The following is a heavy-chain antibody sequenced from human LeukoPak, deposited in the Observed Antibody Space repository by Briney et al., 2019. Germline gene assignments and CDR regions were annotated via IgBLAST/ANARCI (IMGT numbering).Heavy chain of an antibody. CDR1: GFTFSSYA. J-gene: IGHJ4*02. CDR3: ATIRDFWSGYYYFDY. V-gene: IGHV3-23*01. Sequence: GGSLRLSCAASGFTFSSYAMSWVRQAPGKGLEWVSAISGSGGSTYYTDSVKGRFTISGDNSKNTLYLQMNSLRAEDTAVYYCATIRDFWSGYYYFDYWGQGTLVTVSS. CDR2: ISGSGGST. D-gene: IGHD3-3*01.